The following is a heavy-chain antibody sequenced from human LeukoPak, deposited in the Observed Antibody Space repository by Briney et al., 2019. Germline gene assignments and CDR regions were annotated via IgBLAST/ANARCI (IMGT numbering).Heavy chain of an antibody. V-gene: IGHV4-4*07. J-gene: IGHJ5*02. CDR3: ARLFRGAEGNWFDP. CDR2: IYTSGST. Sequence: PSETLSLTCTVSGGSLSSYYWSWIRQPAGKGLEWIGRIYTSGSTNYNPSLKSRVTMSVDTSKTQFPLKLSSVTAADTAVYYCARLFRGAEGNWFDPWGQGNLVTVSS. CDR1: GGSLSSYY. D-gene: IGHD3-10*01.